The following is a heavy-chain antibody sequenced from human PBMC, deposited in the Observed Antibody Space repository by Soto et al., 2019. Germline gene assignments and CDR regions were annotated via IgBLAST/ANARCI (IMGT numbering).Heavy chain of an antibody. V-gene: IGHV4-59*01. D-gene: IGHD5-12*01. Sequence: QVQLQESGPRLVKPSETLSLTCTXSXGSITSDYWXXXRXXXXXXXEXIGYIYSRGNTNYNPSLKSRVTISVDTSKTHFSLNLSSVTAADTAVYYCARGRPRDGYNSGHSDFDIWGQGTMVTVSS. CDR2: IYSRGNT. J-gene: IGHJ3*02. CDR3: ARGRPRDGYNSGHSDFDI. CDR1: XGSITSDY.